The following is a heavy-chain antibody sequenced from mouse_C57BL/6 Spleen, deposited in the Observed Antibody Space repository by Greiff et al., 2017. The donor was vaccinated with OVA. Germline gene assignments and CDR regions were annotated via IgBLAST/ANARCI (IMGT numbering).Heavy chain of an antibody. CDR1: GYTFTSYG. CDR2: IYPRSGNT. J-gene: IGHJ2*01. CDR3: ARMGSYYFDY. Sequence: VQLKESGAELARPGASVKLSCKASGYTFTSYGISWVKQRTGQGLEWIGEIYPRSGNTYYNEKFKGKATLTADKSSSTAYMELRSLTSEDSAVYFCARMGSYYFDYWGQGTTLTVSS. V-gene: IGHV1-81*01.